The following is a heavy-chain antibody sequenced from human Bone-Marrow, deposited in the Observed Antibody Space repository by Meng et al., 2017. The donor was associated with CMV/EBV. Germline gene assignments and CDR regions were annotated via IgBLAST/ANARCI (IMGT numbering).Heavy chain of an antibody. CDR3: AAKIDTTYFDY. V-gene: IGHV1-46*01. D-gene: IGHD1-1*01. Sequence: ASVKVSCKTSGYTFTSYYMHWVRQAPGQGLEWMGIINPNGGSTAYAQKFQGRVTMTGDTSTSTIYMELSSLRSEDTAVYFCAAKIDTTYFDYWGQGNRVTGSS. CDR1: GYTFTSYY. J-gene: IGHJ4*02. CDR2: INPNGGST.